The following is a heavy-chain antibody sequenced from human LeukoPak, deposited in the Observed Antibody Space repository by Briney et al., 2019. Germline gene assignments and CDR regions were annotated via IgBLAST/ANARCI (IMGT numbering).Heavy chain of an antibody. CDR2: ISAYNGNT. V-gene: IGHV1-18*01. CDR1: GYTFTSYG. J-gene: IGHJ6*02. CDR3: ARDARRGISSSWPYGMDV. D-gene: IGHD6-13*01. Sequence: ASVKVSCKASGYTFTSYGISWVRQAPGQGLEWMGWISAYNGNTNYAQKLQGRVTMTTDTSTSTAYMELRSLRSDDTAVYYCARDARRGISSSWPYGMDVWGQGTTVTVSS.